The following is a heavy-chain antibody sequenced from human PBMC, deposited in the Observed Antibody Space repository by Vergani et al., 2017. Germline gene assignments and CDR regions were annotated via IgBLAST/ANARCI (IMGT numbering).Heavy chain of an antibody. J-gene: IGHJ4*02. Sequence: QVQLVQSGAEVGKPGASVKISCKASGYTFTAYYIHWVRQAPEQGLEWVGVISPDGFSTFYAQKFQGRVTITRDTPTSTVYVEVTSLRSDDTAVYYCAREPPRTGFFDYWVQGTLVTVSS. V-gene: IGHV1-46*03. CDR1: GYTFTAYY. D-gene: IGHD3/OR15-3a*01. CDR3: AREPPRTGFFDY. CDR2: ISPDGFST.